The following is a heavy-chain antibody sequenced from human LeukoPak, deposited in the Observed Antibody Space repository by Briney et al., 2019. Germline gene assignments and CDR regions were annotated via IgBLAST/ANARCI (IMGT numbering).Heavy chain of an antibody. CDR1: GFTFSSYS. D-gene: IGHD3-10*01. V-gene: IGHV3-21*01. CDR2: ISSSSSYI. CDR3: ARRFGEDCYYGMDV. J-gene: IGHJ6*02. Sequence: PGGSLRLSCAASGFTFSSYSMNWVRQAPGKGLEWVSSISSSSSYIYYADSVKGRFTISRDNAKNSLYLQMNSLRAEDTAVYYCARRFGEDCYYGMDVWGQGTTVTVSS.